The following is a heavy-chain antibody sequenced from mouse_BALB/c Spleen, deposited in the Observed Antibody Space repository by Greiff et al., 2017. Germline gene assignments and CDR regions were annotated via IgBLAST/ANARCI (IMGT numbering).Heavy chain of an antibody. CDR3: ARGYYGSSYGFAY. V-gene: IGHV1S56*01. Sequence: QVQLQQSGPELVKPGASVRISCKASGYTFTSYYIHWVKQRPGQGLEWIGWIYPGNVNTKYNEKFKGKATLTADKSSSTAYMQLSSLTSEDSAVYFWARGYYGSSYGFAYWGQGTLVTVSA. J-gene: IGHJ3*01. D-gene: IGHD1-1*01. CDR2: IYPGNVNT. CDR1: GYTFTSYY.